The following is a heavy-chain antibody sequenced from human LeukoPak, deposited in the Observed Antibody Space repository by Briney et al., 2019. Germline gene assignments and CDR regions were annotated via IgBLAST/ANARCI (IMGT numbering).Heavy chain of an antibody. CDR3: ARGGGDYDFWSGYYYFDY. Sequence: EASVKVSXKASGYTFTSYDINWARQATGQGLEWMGWMNPNSGNTGYAQKFQGRVTMTRNTSISRAYMELSSLRSEDTAVYYCARGGGDYDFWSGYYYFDYWGQGTLVTVSS. CDR2: MNPNSGNT. J-gene: IGHJ4*02. V-gene: IGHV1-8*01. CDR1: GYTFTSYD. D-gene: IGHD3-3*01.